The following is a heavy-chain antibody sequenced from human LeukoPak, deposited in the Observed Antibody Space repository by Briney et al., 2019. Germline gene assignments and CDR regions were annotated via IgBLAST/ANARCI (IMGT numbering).Heavy chain of an antibody. CDR3: AKDGRVAVAATGYYGMDV. D-gene: IGHD6-19*01. V-gene: IGHV3-23*01. J-gene: IGHJ6*02. CDR1: GFTFSSYA. Sequence: PGASLRLPCAASGFTFSSYAMSWVRQAPGKGLEWVSAISGSGGSTNYADSVKGRFTISRDNSKNTLYLQMNSLRAEDTAVYYCAKDGRVAVAATGYYGMDVWGQGTTVTVSS. CDR2: ISGSGGST.